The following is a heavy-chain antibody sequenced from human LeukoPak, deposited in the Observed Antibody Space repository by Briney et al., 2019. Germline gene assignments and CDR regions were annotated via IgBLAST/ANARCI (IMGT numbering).Heavy chain of an antibody. D-gene: IGHD6-6*01. V-gene: IGHV4-34*01. CDR2: INHSGST. J-gene: IGHJ6*03. CDR3: ARRSTSSSLDYYYYYMDV. CDR1: GGSFSGYY. Sequence: PSETLSLTCAVYGGSFSGYYWSWIRQPPGKGLEWIGEINHSGSTNYNPSLKSRVTISVDTSKNQFSLKLSSVTAADTAVYYCARRSTSSSLDYYYYYMDVWGKGTTVTVSS.